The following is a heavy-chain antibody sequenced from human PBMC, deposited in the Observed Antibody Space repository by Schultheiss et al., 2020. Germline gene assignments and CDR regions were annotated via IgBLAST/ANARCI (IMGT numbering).Heavy chain of an antibody. CDR1: GGSISSGGYY. CDR2: IYYSGST. D-gene: IGHD5-24*01. CDR3: AREIEMATITGWFDP. V-gene: IGHV4-31*03. J-gene: IGHJ5*02. Sequence: SETLSLTCTVSGGSISSGGYYWSWFRQHPGKGLEWIGYIYYSGSTYYNPSLKSRVTISVDTSKNQFSLKLSSVTAADTAVYYCAREIEMATITGWFDPWGKGTLGNVAA.